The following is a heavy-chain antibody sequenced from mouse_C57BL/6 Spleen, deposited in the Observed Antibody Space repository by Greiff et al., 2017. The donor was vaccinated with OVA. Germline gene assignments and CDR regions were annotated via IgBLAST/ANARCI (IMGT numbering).Heavy chain of an antibody. V-gene: IGHV1-26*01. J-gene: IGHJ4*01. Sequence: EVQLQQSGPELVKPGASVKISCKASGYTFTDYYMNWVKQSHGKSLEWIGDINPNNGGTSYNQKFKGKATLTVDKSSSTAYMELRSLTSEDSAVYYCARKDTTVVPYAMDYWGQGTSVTVSS. CDR2: INPNNGGT. D-gene: IGHD1-1*01. CDR1: GYTFTDYY. CDR3: ARKDTTVVPYAMDY.